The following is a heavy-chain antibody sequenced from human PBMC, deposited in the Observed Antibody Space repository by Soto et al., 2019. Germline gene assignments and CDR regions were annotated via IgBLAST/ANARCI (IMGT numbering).Heavy chain of an antibody. J-gene: IGHJ5*02. CDR3: ARRLNWNHKYNWFDP. Sequence: SETLSLTCAVYGGSFSGYYWSWIRQPPGKGLEWIGEINHSGSTNYNPSLKSRVTISVDTSKNQFSLKLSSVTAADTAVYYCARRLNWNHKYNWFDPWGQGTLVTVSS. V-gene: IGHV4-34*01. D-gene: IGHD1-1*01. CDR1: GGSFSGYY. CDR2: INHSGST.